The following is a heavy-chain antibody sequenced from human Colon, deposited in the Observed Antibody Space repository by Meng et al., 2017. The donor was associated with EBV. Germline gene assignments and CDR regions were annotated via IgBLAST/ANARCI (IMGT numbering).Heavy chain of an antibody. CDR1: GGSLSSRNW. V-gene: IGHV4-4*02. CDR3: ARVGAYCGGDCYHPR. J-gene: IGHJ4*02. D-gene: IGHD2-21*02. CDR2: IYHSGST. Sequence: HVHLEEAGPALVKPSGTLSLTCAVSGGSLSSRNWWSWVRQPPGKGLEWIGEIYHSGSTNYNPSLKSRVTISVDESKNQFSLRLSSVTAADTAVYYCARVGAYCGGDCYHPRWGQGTLVTVSS.